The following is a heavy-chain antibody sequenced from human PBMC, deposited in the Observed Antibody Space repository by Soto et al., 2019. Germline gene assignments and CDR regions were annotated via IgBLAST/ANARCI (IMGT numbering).Heavy chain of an antibody. CDR3: AKNAVSGDYASLLDY. D-gene: IGHD4-17*01. J-gene: IGHJ4*02. V-gene: IGHV1-18*01. CDR2: INPYSGNT. Sequence: QIHLVQSGPEVRKPGASVKLSCKTSGYTFITYGLTWVRQAPGEGLEWMGWINPYSGNTAFAEKFQDRITVTTDTSTDTAYMELDDLDSDDTAVYYCAKNAVSGDYASLLDYWGQGTLVAVST. CDR1: GYTFITYG.